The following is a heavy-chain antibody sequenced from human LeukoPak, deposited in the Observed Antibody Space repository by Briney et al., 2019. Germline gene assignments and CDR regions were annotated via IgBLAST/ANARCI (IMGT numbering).Heavy chain of an antibody. CDR1: GGTFSSYA. V-gene: IGHV1-69*04. Sequence: GASVKVSCKASGGTFSSYAISWVRQAPGQGLEWMGRIIPILGIANYAQKFPGRVTITADKSTSTAYMELSSLRSEDTAVYFCARGQQLWVTWGQGTLVTVSS. D-gene: IGHD4-11*01. CDR3: ARGQQLWVT. J-gene: IGHJ5*02. CDR2: IIPILGIA.